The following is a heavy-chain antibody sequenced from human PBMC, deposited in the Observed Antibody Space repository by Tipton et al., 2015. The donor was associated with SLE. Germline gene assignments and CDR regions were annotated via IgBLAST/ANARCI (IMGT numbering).Heavy chain of an antibody. CDR1: GGSISSGSYY. D-gene: IGHD3-3*01. CDR3: ARTSTYYDFWSGSYYYYYYMDV. J-gene: IGHJ6*03. V-gene: IGHV4-39*01. CDR2: IYYSGST. Sequence: TLSLTCAVSGGSISSGSYYWGWIRQPPGKGLEWIGRIYYSGSTYYNPSLKSRVTISVDTSKNQFSLKLSPVTAADTAVYYCARTSTYYDFWSGSYYYYYYMDVWGKGTTVTVSS.